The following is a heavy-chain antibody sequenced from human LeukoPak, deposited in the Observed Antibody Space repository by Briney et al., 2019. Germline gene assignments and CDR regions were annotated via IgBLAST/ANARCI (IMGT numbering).Heavy chain of an antibody. V-gene: IGHV3-23*01. CDR3: VKEGVVGSKRLDC. Sequence: GGSLRLSCTVSGFTVSSNSMSWVRQAPGKGLEWVSVISGSGGSTYYADSVKGRFTISRDNSKNTLFLHMSSLRAEDTAVYYCVKEGVVGSKRLDCWGQGTLVTVSS. J-gene: IGHJ4*02. CDR1: GFTVSSNS. CDR2: ISGSGGST. D-gene: IGHD1-26*01.